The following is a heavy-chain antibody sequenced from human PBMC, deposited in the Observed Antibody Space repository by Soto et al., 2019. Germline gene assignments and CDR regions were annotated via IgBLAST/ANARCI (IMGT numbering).Heavy chain of an antibody. CDR3: ARDSSGYYGVLFDY. CDR1: GGSISSYY. CDR2: IYYSGST. J-gene: IGHJ4*02. V-gene: IGHV4-59*01. D-gene: IGHD3-22*01. Sequence: QVQLQESGPGLVKPSETLSLTCTVSGGSISSYYWSWIRQPPGKGLEWIVYIYYSGSTNYNPPTKSRVPISVDTSKSQFSLKLSSVTAADPAVYYCARDSSGYYGVLFDYWGQGTLVTVSS.